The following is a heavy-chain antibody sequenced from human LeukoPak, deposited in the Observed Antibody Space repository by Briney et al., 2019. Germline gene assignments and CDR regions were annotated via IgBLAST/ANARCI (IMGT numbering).Heavy chain of an antibody. CDR3: ARHGDHYCRSTSCFDY. Sequence: PSETLSLTCTVSGGSISSYYWSWIRQPPGKGLEWIGYVYSSGSTNYNPSLKSRVTISVDTSKNQFSLKLSSVTAADTAVYYCARHGDHYCRSTSCFDYWGQGTLVTVSS. D-gene: IGHD2-2*01. CDR2: VYSSGST. V-gene: IGHV4-59*08. J-gene: IGHJ4*02. CDR1: GGSISSYY.